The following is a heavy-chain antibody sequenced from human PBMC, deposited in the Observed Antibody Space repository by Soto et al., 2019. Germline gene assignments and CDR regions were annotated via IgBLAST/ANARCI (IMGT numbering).Heavy chain of an antibody. Sequence: QVQLQESGPGLVKPSQTLSLTCTVSGGSIGSGDHYWSWIRQPPGKGLEWIGYIYYIGSTYYNPSLKSRVTISIDTSKNQFSLNLSSVTAADAAVYYCARDSNSSGYYTYWGQGTLFTVSS. D-gene: IGHD3-22*01. CDR1: GGSIGSGDHY. CDR3: ARDSNSSGYYTY. CDR2: IYYIGST. V-gene: IGHV4-30-4*01. J-gene: IGHJ4*02.